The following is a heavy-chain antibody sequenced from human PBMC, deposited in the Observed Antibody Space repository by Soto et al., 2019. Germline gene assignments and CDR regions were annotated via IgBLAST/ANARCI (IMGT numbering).Heavy chain of an antibody. D-gene: IGHD2-21*02. Sequence: TLSLTCTVSGGSISSGGYYWSWIRQHPGKGLEWIGYIYYSGSTYYNPSLKSRVTISVDTSKNQFSLKLSSVTAADTAVYYCARGGLGIVVVTATPDAFDIWGQGTMVTVSS. CDR1: GGSISSGGYY. V-gene: IGHV4-31*03. CDR2: IYYSGST. CDR3: ARGGLGIVVVTATPDAFDI. J-gene: IGHJ3*02.